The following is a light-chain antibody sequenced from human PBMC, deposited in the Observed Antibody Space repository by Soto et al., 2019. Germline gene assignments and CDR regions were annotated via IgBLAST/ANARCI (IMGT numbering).Light chain of an antibody. J-gene: IGKJ1*01. CDR1: QSVSSN. V-gene: IGKV3-15*01. CDR2: GAS. CDR3: QQYNNWLRRT. Sequence: EIVMTQSPATLSVSPGERATLSCRASQSVSSNLAWYQQKLGQAPRLLIYGASTRATGIPARFSGSGSGTEFTLTISSLQSEDFAVYYCQQYNNWLRRTFGQGTKVDIK.